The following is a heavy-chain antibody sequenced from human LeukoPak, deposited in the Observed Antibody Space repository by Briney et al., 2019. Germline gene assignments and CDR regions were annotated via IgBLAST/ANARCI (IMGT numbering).Heavy chain of an antibody. CDR2: IYHGGST. CDR3: ARKDYSNYAFDY. CDR1: GGSISRSNW. J-gene: IGHJ4*02. Sequence: SETLSLTCAVSGGSISRSNWWSWVRQPPGKGLEWVGEIYHGGSTNYNPSLKSRVTIPVGTSKNQFSLKLSSVTAADTAVYYCARKDYSNYAFDYWGQGTLVTVSS. V-gene: IGHV4-4*02. D-gene: IGHD4-11*01.